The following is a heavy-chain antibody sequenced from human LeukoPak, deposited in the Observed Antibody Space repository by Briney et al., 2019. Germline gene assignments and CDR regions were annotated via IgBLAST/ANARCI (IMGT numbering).Heavy chain of an antibody. CDR3: ATYRQVLLPFES. V-gene: IGHV3-23*01. CDR1: GLTFSTFA. CDR2: IFPSGGEI. Sequence: QPGGSLRLSCAASGLTFSTFAMIWVRQPPGKGLEWVSSIFPSGGEIHYADSVRSRFTISRDNSKSTLSLQMNSLRAEDTAIYYCATYRQVLLPFESWGQGTLVTVSS. J-gene: IGHJ4*02. D-gene: IGHD2-8*02.